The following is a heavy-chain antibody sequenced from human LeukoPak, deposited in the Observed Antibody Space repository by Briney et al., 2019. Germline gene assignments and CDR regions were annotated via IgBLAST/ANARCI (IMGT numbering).Heavy chain of an antibody. CDR3: ARALYDSSALDY. J-gene: IGHJ4*02. D-gene: IGHD6-13*01. CDR1: GGSISSSSYY. V-gene: IGHV4-39*07. CDR2: IYYSGST. Sequence: SETLSLTCTVSGGSISSSSYYWGWIRQPPGKGLEWIGSIYYSGSTYYNPSLKSRVTISVDTSKNQFSLKLTSVTAADTAVYYCARALYDSSALDYWGQGTLVTVSS.